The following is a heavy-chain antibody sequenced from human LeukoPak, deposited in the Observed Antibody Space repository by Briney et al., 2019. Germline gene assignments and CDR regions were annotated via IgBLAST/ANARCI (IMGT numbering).Heavy chain of an antibody. V-gene: IGHV3-33*01. D-gene: IGHD3-10*01. CDR3: ARDIRVSSYGSGSIIGAFDY. Sequence: PGGSLRLSCAASGFTFSSNCMHWVRQAPGKGLEWVAVIWYDGSKKYYADSVKGRFTISRDNSKNTLYLQMNSLRAEDTAVYYCARDIRVSSYGSGSIIGAFDYWGQGTLVTVSS. J-gene: IGHJ4*02. CDR1: GFTFSSNC. CDR2: IWYDGSKK.